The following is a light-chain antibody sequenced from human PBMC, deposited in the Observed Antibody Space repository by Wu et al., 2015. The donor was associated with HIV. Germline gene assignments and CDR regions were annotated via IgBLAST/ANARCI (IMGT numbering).Light chain of an antibody. Sequence: DIQMTQSPSSLSASVGDRVTITCQASQDINNYLNWYQQKPGKAPKLLISDASNLETGVPSRFRGSGSATGFTLIISSLQPEDVATYYCQHYDHLQNTFGGGTKVEIK. J-gene: IGKJ4*01. CDR3: QHYDHLQNT. V-gene: IGKV1-33*01. CDR2: DAS. CDR1: QDINNY.